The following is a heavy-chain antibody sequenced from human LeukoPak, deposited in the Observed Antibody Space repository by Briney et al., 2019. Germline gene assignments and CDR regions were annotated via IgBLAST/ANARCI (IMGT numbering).Heavy chain of an antibody. V-gene: IGHV3-53*01. CDR1: GFTVSSDS. D-gene: IGHD3-22*01. Sequence: GGSLRLSCTVSGFTVSSDSMSWVRQAPGKGLEWVSFIYSGGSTHYSDSVKGRFTISRDNSKNTLYLQMNSLRAEDTAVYYCARGYDSSGFAFDPWGQGTLVTVSS. J-gene: IGHJ5*02. CDR2: IYSGGST. CDR3: ARGYDSSGFAFDP.